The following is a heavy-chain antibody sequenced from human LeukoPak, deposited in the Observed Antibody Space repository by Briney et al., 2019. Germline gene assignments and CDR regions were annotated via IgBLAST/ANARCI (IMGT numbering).Heavy chain of an antibody. D-gene: IGHD6-6*01. CDR2: IGTSGTSI. CDR3: AREYRSSCGRAFDI. V-gene: IGHV3-48*03. J-gene: IGHJ3*02. CDR1: VTFNSYN. Sequence: GGSLRLSCVASVTFNSYNMNWVRQAPGKGLEWVSYIGTSGTSIYYADSVKGRFITSRDNAKSSVFLQMNSLRAEDTAVYYCAREYRSSCGRAFDIWGQGTLVTVSP.